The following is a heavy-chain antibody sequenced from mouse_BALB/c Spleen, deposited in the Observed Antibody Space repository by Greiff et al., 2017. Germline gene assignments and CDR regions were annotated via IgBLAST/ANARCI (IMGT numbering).Heavy chain of an antibody. J-gene: IGHJ4*01. CDR3: ANYYGSSYAMDY. Sequence: EVKLMESGGGLVKPGGSLKLSCAASGFTFSSYAMSWVRQSPEKRLEWVAEISSGGSYTYYPDTVTGRFTISRDNAKNTLYLEMSSLRSEDTAMYYCANYYGSSYAMDYWGQGTSVTVSS. CDR1: GFTFSSYA. CDR2: ISSGGSYT. D-gene: IGHD1-1*01. V-gene: IGHV5-9-4*01.